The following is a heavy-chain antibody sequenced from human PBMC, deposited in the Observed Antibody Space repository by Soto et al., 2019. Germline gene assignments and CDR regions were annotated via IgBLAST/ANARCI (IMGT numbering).Heavy chain of an antibody. V-gene: IGHV3-64D*06. Sequence: GSLRLSGSVSGFTFSNYAMHWVRQAPGEGLEYVSGITSDGDSTYHADSVKGRFTISRDNSKNTLYLQMSSLRLEDTAIYYCVKGNQLLRYYFEFWGQGTLI. CDR3: VKGNQLLRYYFEF. D-gene: IGHD2-15*01. J-gene: IGHJ4*02. CDR2: ITSDGDST. CDR1: GFTFSNYA.